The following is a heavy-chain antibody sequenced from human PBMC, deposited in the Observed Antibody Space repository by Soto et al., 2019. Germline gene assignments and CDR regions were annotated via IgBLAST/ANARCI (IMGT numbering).Heavy chain of an antibody. J-gene: IGHJ6*02. Sequence: PSETLSLTCAVSGGSISSSNWWSWVRQPPGKGLEWIGEIYHSGSTNYNPSLKSRVTISVDKSKNQFSLKLSSVTAADTAVYYCARDKYHPHPTPYYYYGMDVWGQGTTVT. V-gene: IGHV4-4*02. CDR3: ARDKYHPHPTPYYYYGMDV. CDR1: GGSISSSNW. CDR2: IYHSGST. D-gene: IGHD2-2*01.